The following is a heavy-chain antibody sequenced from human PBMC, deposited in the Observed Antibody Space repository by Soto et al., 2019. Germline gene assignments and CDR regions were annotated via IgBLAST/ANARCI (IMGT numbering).Heavy chain of an antibody. V-gene: IGHV1-69*06. J-gene: IGHJ5*02. Sequence: SVKVSCKASGGTFSSYAISWVRQAPGQGLEWMGGIIPIFGTANYAQKFQGRVTITADKSTSTAYMELSSLRSEDTAVYYCARGVNCSSTSCYRKNWFDPWGQGTLVTVSS. CDR3: ARGVNCSSTSCYRKNWFDP. CDR2: IIPIFGTA. D-gene: IGHD2-2*01. CDR1: GGTFSSYA.